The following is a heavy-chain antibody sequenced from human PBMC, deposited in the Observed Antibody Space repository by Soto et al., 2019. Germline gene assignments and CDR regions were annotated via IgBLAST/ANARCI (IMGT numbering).Heavy chain of an antibody. Sequence: PGGSLRLSCAASGFTFSSYSMNWVRQAPGKGLEWVSSISSSSSYIYYADSVKGRFTISRDNAKNSLYLQMNSLRAEDTAVYYCARDLSAHYCTNGVCSDAFDIWGQGTMVTVSS. CDR1: GFTFSSYS. J-gene: IGHJ3*02. D-gene: IGHD2-8*01. CDR3: ARDLSAHYCTNGVCSDAFDI. V-gene: IGHV3-21*01. CDR2: ISSSSSYI.